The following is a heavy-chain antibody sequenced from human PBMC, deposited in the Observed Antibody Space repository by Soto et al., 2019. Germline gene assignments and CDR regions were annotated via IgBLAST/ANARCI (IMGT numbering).Heavy chain of an antibody. Sequence: EVQLLESGGGLVQPGGSLRLSCAASGFTFSSYAMSWVRQAPGKGLEWVSVISGSGGSTYYADSVKGQFTISKDNSKNTLFLQMNSLRVEDTAVYYCAKGKFYDSSGSLDSWGQGTLVTVSS. CDR2: ISGSGGST. D-gene: IGHD3-22*01. J-gene: IGHJ4*02. CDR1: GFTFSSYA. V-gene: IGHV3-23*01. CDR3: AKGKFYDSSGSLDS.